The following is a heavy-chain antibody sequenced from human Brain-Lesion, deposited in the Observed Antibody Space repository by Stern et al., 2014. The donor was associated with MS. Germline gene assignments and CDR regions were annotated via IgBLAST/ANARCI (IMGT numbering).Heavy chain of an antibody. Sequence: VQLVESGPGLVKPSETLSLTCTVSGGSINTNNYYWGWIRQPPGKGLDWIGNIYSSGSTFYSPSLKSRATMSVDTSENQFSLQLSSVTAADTAVYYCARTGDDFGDYSLSYWGQGTLVTVSS. J-gene: IGHJ4*02. CDR2: IYSSGST. V-gene: IGHV4-39*01. D-gene: IGHD4-17*01. CDR1: GGSINTNNYY. CDR3: ARTGDDFGDYSLSY.